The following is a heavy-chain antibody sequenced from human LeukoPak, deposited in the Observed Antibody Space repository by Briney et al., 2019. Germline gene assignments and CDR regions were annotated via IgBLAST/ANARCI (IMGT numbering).Heavy chain of an antibody. Sequence: SETLSLTCTVSGGSISSSSCYWGWIRQPPGKGLEWIGSIYYSGSTYYNPSLKSRVTISVDTSKNQFSLKLSSVTAADTAVYYCARQELELRGGFDYWGQGTLVTVSS. CDR3: ARQELELRGGFDY. D-gene: IGHD1-7*01. CDR2: IYYSGST. V-gene: IGHV4-39*01. CDR1: GGSISSSSCY. J-gene: IGHJ4*02.